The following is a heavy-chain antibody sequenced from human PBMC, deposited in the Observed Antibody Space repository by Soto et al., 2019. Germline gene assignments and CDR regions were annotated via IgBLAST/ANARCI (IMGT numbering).Heavy chain of an antibody. CDR1: GFIISSEL. D-gene: IGHD3-10*01. CDR2: INTDGSDT. Sequence: PGGSLRLSCAASGFIISSELMDWVSKATGKGLVWVSRINTDGSDTRYADSVKGRFTIPRDNAKNTVYLQMNSLRAEDTGVYYCVRDRPGSQEYSDYWGQGNMVTVSS. V-gene: IGHV3-74*01. CDR3: VRDRPGSQEYSDY. J-gene: IGHJ4*02.